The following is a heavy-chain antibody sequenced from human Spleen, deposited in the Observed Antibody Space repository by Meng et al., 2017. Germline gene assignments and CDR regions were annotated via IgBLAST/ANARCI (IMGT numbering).Heavy chain of an antibody. Sequence: GESLKISCTASEFTFSIYAMHWVRQAPGKGLEWVATIWYDGTNKYYADSVKGRFTISRDNSKNTVYVQMNSLRAEDTGVYYCARDKNTDFFDYWGQGTLVTVSS. CDR3: ARDKNTDFFDY. J-gene: IGHJ4*02. V-gene: IGHV3-33*01. D-gene: IGHD2-8*02. CDR1: EFTFSIYA. CDR2: IWYDGTNK.